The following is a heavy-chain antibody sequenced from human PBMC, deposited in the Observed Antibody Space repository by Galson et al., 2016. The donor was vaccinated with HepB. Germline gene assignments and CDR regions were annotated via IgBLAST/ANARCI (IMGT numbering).Heavy chain of an antibody. Sequence: SIYYSGSTYYNPSLKSRVTISVDTSKSQFSLKLRFVTAADTSVYYCASLLGGSTFDYWGQGTLVRVSS. V-gene: IGHV4-39*01. D-gene: IGHD1-26*01. CDR3: ASLLGGSTFDY. CDR2: IYYSGST. J-gene: IGHJ4*02.